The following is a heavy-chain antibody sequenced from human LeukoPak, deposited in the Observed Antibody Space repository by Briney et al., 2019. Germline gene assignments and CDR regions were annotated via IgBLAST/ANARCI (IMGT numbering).Heavy chain of an antibody. Sequence: GGSLRLSCAASGFTFSSYAMSWVRQAPGKGLEWVSAISGSGGSTYYADSVKGRFTISRDNSKNTLYLQMNSLRAEDTAVYYCAKPTYYYDSSGYYETYYFDYWGQGTLATVSS. CDR2: ISGSGGST. CDR3: AKPTYYYDSSGYYETYYFDY. CDR1: GFTFSSYA. J-gene: IGHJ4*02. D-gene: IGHD3-22*01. V-gene: IGHV3-23*01.